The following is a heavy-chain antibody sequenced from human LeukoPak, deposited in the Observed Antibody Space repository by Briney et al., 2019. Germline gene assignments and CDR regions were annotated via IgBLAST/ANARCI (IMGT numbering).Heavy chain of an antibody. CDR3: ARDPGNI. CDR1: GYSISSGYY. Sequence: PSETLSLTCTVSGYSISSGYYWGWIRQPPGKGLEWIGSIYHSGSTYYNPSLKSRVTISVDTSKNQFSLKLSPVTAADTAVYYCARDPGNIWGQGTLVTVSS. J-gene: IGHJ4*02. V-gene: IGHV4-38-2*02. D-gene: IGHD2/OR15-2a*01. CDR2: IYHSGST.